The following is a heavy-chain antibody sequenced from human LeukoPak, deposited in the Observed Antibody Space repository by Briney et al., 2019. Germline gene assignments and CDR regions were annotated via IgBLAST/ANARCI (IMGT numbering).Heavy chain of an antibody. CDR1: GFNLSNYA. V-gene: IGHV3-30*04. D-gene: IGHD2-15*01. CDR3: AKGLGYCSGGSCYFDY. Sequence: GGSLRLSCAASGFNLSNYAMHWVRQAPGKGLEWVAVISYDGSNKYYADSVKGRFTISRDNSKNTLYLQMNSLRAEDTAVYYCAKGLGYCSGGSCYFDYWGQGTLVTVSS. CDR2: ISYDGSNK. J-gene: IGHJ4*02.